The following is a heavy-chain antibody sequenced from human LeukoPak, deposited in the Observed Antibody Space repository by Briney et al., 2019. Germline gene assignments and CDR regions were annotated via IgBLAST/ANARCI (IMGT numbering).Heavy chain of an antibody. J-gene: IGHJ5*02. CDR1: GGSISSSSYY. CDR2: IYYSGST. V-gene: IGHV4-61*01. Sequence: PSETLSLTCTVSGGSISSSSYYWSWIRQPPGKGLEWIGYIYYSGSTNYKPSLKSRVTISVDTSENQFSLKLSSVTAADTAVYYCARGGYYGSGNDFRFDPWGQGTLVTVSS. CDR3: ARGGYYGSGNDFRFDP. D-gene: IGHD3-10*01.